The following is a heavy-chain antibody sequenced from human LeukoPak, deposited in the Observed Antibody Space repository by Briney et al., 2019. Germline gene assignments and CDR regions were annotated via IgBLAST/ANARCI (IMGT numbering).Heavy chain of an antibody. Sequence: ETLSLTCTVSGGSISSSSYYWGWIRQPPGKGLEWVSAISGSGSYTDYADSVKGRFTISKDNSKNTLYMRMSSLRAEDTAVYYCAELGITMIGGVWGKGTTVTISS. J-gene: IGHJ6*04. CDR2: ISGSGSYT. V-gene: IGHV3-23*01. CDR1: GGSISSSSYY. D-gene: IGHD3-10*02. CDR3: AELGITMIGGV.